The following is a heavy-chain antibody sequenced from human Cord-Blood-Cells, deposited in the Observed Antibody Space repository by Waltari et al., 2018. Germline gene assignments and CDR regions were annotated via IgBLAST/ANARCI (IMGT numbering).Heavy chain of an antibody. Sequence: QVQLVQSGAEVKKPGASVKVSCKASGYTFTSYAMHWVRQAPGQRLEWMGWINAGNGNTKYSQKFQGRVTITRDTSASTAYMELSSLRSEDTAVYYCARAQLGIRYFDYRGQGTLVTVSS. CDR2: INAGNGNT. V-gene: IGHV1-3*01. D-gene: IGHD7-27*01. CDR3: ARAQLGIRYFDY. J-gene: IGHJ4*02. CDR1: GYTFTSYA.